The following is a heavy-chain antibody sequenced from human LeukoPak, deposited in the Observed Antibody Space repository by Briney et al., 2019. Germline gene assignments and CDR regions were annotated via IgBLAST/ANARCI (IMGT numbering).Heavy chain of an antibody. Sequence: PGGSLRLSCAASGFTFIDYAMSWVRQAPGKGQEWVSGISGGGASTYYADSVKGRFTISRDNSKNTMYLQMSSLRAEDTALYYCAKDVRSVATIIANWGQGTLVTVSS. CDR1: GFTFIDYA. V-gene: IGHV3-23*01. D-gene: IGHD5-12*01. CDR2: ISGGGAST. J-gene: IGHJ4*02. CDR3: AKDVRSVATIIAN.